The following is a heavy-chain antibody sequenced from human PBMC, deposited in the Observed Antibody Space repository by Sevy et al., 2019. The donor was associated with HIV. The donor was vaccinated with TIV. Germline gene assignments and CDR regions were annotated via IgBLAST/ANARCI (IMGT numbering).Heavy chain of an antibody. Sequence: GESLKISCKGSGYSFTSHWIGWVRHMPWKGLEWMGIIYPDDSASRYSPSFQGQVTFSADKSISTAYLQWSSLKASDTAMYYCATSRSGYFDSSGYYIYWGQGTLVTVSS. D-gene: IGHD3-22*01. CDR3: ATSRSGYFDSSGYYIY. CDR2: IYPDDSAS. V-gene: IGHV5-51*01. CDR1: GYSFTSHW. J-gene: IGHJ4*02.